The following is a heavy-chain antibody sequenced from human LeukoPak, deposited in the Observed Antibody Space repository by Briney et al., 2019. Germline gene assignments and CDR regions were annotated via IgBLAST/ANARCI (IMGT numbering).Heavy chain of an antibody. CDR3: ARGRGHSYGL. V-gene: IGHV4-34*01. D-gene: IGHD5-18*01. J-gene: IGHJ4*02. CDR1: DGTFTFYY. Sequence: PSETLSLTCDVVDGTFTFYYWSWIRQPPGKGLEWIGESGQSGGANYNPSLRNWVIISVEASSNQISLKMTSVTAADTAVYYCARGRGHSYGLWGQGKLVIVSS. CDR2: SGQSGGA.